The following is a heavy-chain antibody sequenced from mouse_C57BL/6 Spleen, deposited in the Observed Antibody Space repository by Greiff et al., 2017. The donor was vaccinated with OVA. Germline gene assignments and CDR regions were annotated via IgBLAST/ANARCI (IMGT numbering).Heavy chain of an antibody. V-gene: IGHV5-17*01. D-gene: IGHD2-3*01. CDR2: ISSGSSTI. Sequence: VQLKESGGGLVKPGGSLKLSCAASGFTFSDYGMHWVRQAPEKGLEWVAYISSGSSTIYYADTVKGRCTISRDNAKNTLFLQLTSLRSEDTAMYYCARRWLRGYAMDYWGQGTSVTVFS. CDR1: GFTFSDYG. J-gene: IGHJ4*01. CDR3: ARRWLRGYAMDY.